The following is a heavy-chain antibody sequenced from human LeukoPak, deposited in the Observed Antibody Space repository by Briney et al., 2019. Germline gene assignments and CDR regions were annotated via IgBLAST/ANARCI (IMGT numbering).Heavy chain of an antibody. V-gene: IGHV4-38-2*02. CDR1: GYFISSGYY. CDR2: IHHSGST. Sequence: SETLSLTCTVSGYFISSGYYWGWIRQPPGKGLQWIGSIHHSGSTYYNPSLKSRVTISVDTSKSQFSLKLSSVTAADTAVYYCARTSSSGLVGGYYFDYWGQGTLVTVSS. J-gene: IGHJ4*02. CDR3: ARTSSSGLVGGYYFDY. D-gene: IGHD6-19*01.